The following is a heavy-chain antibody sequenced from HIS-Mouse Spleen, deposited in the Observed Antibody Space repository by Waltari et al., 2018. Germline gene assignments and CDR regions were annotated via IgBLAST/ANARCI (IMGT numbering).Heavy chain of an antibody. CDR2: IYYSGST. D-gene: IGHD6-13*01. J-gene: IGHJ2*01. CDR1: GGSIRSSHSY. Sequence: QLQLQESGPGLVKPSETLSLTCTVSGGSIRSSHSYWGWIRQPPGKGLEWIGSIYYSGSTYYNPSLKSRVTISVDTSKNQFSLKLSSVTAADTAVYYCAREIPYSSSWYDWYFDLWGRGTLVTVSS. V-gene: IGHV4-39*07. CDR3: AREIPYSSSWYDWYFDL.